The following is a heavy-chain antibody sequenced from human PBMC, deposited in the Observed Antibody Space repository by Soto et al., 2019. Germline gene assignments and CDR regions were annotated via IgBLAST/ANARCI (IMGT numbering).Heavy chain of an antibody. J-gene: IGHJ5*02. CDR1: GYSFTSYW. V-gene: IGHV5-51*01. CDR3: ARIHYDILTDYPWFDP. Sequence: GESLKISCKGSGYSFTSYWIGWVRQMPGKGLEWMGIIYPGDSDTRYSPSFQGQVTISADKSISTAYLQWSSLKASDTAMYYCARIHYDILTDYPWFDPWGQGTLVTVSS. CDR2: IYPGDSDT. D-gene: IGHD3-9*01.